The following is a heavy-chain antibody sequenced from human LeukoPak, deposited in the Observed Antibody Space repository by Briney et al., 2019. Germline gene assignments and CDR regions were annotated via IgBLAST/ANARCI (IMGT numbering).Heavy chain of an antibody. CDR1: GGSISSGGYS. CDR3: ARTGTYFDY. J-gene: IGHJ4*02. D-gene: IGHD1-7*01. V-gene: IGHV4-30-2*01. CDR2: IYHSGST. Sequence: PSETLSLTCAVSGGSISSGGYSWSWIRQPPGKGLEWIGYIYHSGSTYYNPSLKSRVTISVDRSENQFSLKLSSVTAADTAVYYCARTGTYFDYWGQGTLVTVSS.